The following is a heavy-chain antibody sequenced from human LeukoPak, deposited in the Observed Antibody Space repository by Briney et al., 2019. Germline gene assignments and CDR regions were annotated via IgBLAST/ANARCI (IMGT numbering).Heavy chain of an antibody. J-gene: IGHJ4*02. V-gene: IGHV3-7*01. CDR3: ACACSSGSCYSMGGY. CDR1: GFTFSSYW. D-gene: IGHD2-15*01. CDR2: IKQDGSEK. Sequence: GGSLRLSCAASGFTFSSYWMSWVRQAPGKGLEWVANIKQDGSEKYYVDSVKGRFTISRDNAKNSLYLQMNSLRAEDTAVYYSACACSSGSCYSMGGYWGQGTLVTVSS.